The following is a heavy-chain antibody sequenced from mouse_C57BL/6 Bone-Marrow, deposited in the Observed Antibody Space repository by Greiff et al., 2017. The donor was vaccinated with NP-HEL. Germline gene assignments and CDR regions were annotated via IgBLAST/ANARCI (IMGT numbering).Heavy chain of an antibody. J-gene: IGHJ2*01. V-gene: IGHV1-76*01. CDR1: GYTFTDYY. CDR2: IYPGSGNT. Sequence: QVQLQQSGAELVRPGASVKLSCKASGYTFTDYYINWVKQRPGQGLEWIARIYPGSGNTYYNEKFKGKATLTAEKSSSTAYMQLSSLTSEDSAVYFCARNYGSTPYYFGYWGQGTTLTVSS. D-gene: IGHD1-1*01. CDR3: ARNYGSTPYYFGY.